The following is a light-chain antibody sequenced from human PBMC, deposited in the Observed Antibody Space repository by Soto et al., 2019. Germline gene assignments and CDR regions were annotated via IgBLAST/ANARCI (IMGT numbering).Light chain of an antibody. CDR1: QSVTSSY. CDR3: QQDGSSPA. V-gene: IGKV3-20*01. CDR2: GAS. Sequence: EIVLTQSPGTLSLSPGERATLSCRASQSVTSSYLAWYQQKPGQAPRLLIYGASRRATGIPDRFSGSGSGTDFTLTSSRREPEDFAVYYWQQDGSSPAFGGGTKVEIK. J-gene: IGKJ4*01.